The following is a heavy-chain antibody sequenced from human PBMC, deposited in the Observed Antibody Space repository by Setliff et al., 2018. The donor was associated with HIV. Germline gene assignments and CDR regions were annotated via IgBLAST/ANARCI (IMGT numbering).Heavy chain of an antibody. D-gene: IGHD6-13*01. CDR2: IAFRGGT. CDR3: ARWVAAAGIHNYFDY. J-gene: IGHJ4*02. Sequence: SETLSLTCTVSGVSVSSVTSYWSWIRQPAGERPEWIVHIAFRGGTIYNPSLSSRVAISLDTSTNQFSLRLTSVTATDTAIYYCARWVAAAGIHNYFDYWGQGILVTVS. CDR1: GVSVSSVTSY. V-gene: IGHV4-61*10.